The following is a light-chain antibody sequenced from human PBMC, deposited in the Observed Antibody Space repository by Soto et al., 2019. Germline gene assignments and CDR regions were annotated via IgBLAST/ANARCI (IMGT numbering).Light chain of an antibody. V-gene: IGKV3-11*01. CDR2: DAY. Sequence: EVVLTQSPVTLSLSPGERATLSCRASQSFRGLLAWYQQKRGQAPRLLIYDAYNRATGIPPRFSGSGSGTDFTLTISSLELEDSAVNYCQQRHMWPITFGQGTRLEIK. J-gene: IGKJ5*01. CDR1: QSFRGL. CDR3: QQRHMWPIT.